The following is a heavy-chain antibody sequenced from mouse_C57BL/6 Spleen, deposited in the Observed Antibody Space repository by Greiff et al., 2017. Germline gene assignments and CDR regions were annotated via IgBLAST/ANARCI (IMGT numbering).Heavy chain of an antibody. CDR1: GFTFSSYG. D-gene: IGHD1-1*01. CDR2: ISSGGGYT. CDR3: ARVTTVVAYYFDY. J-gene: IGHJ2*01. V-gene: IGHV5-6*01. Sequence: EVKLVESGGDLVKPGGSLKLSCAASGFTFSSYGMSWVRQTPDKRLEWVATISSGGGYTYYPDSVKGRFTISRDNDKNTLYLQMSSLKSEDKAMYYCARVTTVVAYYFDYWGQGTTLTVSS.